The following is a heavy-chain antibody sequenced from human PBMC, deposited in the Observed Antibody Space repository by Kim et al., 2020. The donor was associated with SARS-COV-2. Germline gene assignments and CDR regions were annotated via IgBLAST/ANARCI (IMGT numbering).Heavy chain of an antibody. CDR3: ARADYGGNVDF. V-gene: IGHV3-72*01. D-gene: IGHD4-17*01. Sequence: TEYAASVKGRFTASRDDSKNLVYLQMNSLKTEDTAVYYCARADYGGNVDFWGQGILVTVSS. CDR2: T. J-gene: IGHJ4*02.